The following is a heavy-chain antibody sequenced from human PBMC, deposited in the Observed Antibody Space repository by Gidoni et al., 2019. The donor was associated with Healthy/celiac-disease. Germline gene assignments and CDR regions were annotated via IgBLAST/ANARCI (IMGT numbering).Heavy chain of an antibody. D-gene: IGHD2-8*02. J-gene: IGHJ4*02. CDR3: ARLVVYAKGAVGYFDY. CDR2: IYSGGST. Sequence: EVQLVETGGGLIQPGGSLRLSCAASGFTVSSNYMSWVRQAPGKGLEWVSVIYSGGSTYYADSVKGRFTISRDNSKNTLYLQMNSLRAEDTAVYYCARLVVYAKGAVGYFDYWGQGTLVTVSS. CDR1: GFTVSSNY. V-gene: IGHV3-53*02.